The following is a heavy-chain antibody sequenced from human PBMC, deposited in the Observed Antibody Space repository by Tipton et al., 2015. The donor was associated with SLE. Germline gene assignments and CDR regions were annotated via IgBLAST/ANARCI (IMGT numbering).Heavy chain of an antibody. V-gene: IGHV3-48*03. D-gene: IGHD6-19*01. J-gene: IGHJ6*03. CDR1: GFTFSSYE. CDR2: ISSSGYAI. Sequence: SLRLSCAASGFTFSSYEMNWVRQAPGKGLESVAYISSSGYAIYYADSVKGRFTISRDNANNSLYLQMNSLRAEDTAVYYCARAPRYSSGYYYYMDVWGKGTTVTVSS. CDR3: ARAPRYSSGYYYYMDV.